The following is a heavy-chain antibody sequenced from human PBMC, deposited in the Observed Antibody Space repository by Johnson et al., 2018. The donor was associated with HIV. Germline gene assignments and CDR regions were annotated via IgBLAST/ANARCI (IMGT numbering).Heavy chain of an antibody. Sequence: MQLVESGGGLVQPGGSLRLSCAASGFTFSIYWMSWVRQAPGKGLEWVAVISYDGSNQYYADSVKGRFTISRDNSKNTVFLQMNSLRPEDTAMYYCARELSHDAFDIWGQGTMVTVSS. CDR3: ARELSHDAFDI. CDR1: GFTFSIYW. V-gene: IGHV3-30*03. D-gene: IGHD3-3*02. CDR2: ISYDGSNQ. J-gene: IGHJ3*02.